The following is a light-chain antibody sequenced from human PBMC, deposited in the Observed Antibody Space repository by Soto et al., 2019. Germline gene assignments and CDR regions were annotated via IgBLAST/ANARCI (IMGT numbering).Light chain of an antibody. CDR3: HQRSNWLWT. V-gene: IGKV3-11*01. Sequence: DIVLTHTPVTLSLSPGESATLSCRASQGVSSYLAWYQQKPGQAPRLLIYDASNRATGIPARFSGSGSGTDFTLTISSLEPEDFAVYYCHQRSNWLWTFGQGTKVDIK. CDR1: QGVSSY. J-gene: IGKJ1*01. CDR2: DAS.